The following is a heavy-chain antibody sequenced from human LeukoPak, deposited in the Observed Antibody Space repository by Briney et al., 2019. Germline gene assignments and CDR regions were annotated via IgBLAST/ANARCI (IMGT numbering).Heavy chain of an antibody. V-gene: IGHV4-59*07. CDR3: ARFGTSSSRFFDQ. CDR2: IHYSGTT. J-gene: IGHJ4*02. D-gene: IGHD6-6*01. CDR1: GDTFSTYY. Sequence: SATLTLTCTASGDTFSTYYWRWIRQPPGKGLEWIGNIHYSGTTTYYPSLKSRVTIALDTSKNQFSLKLNSVTAADSAVYYCARFGTSSSRFFDQWGQGTLVTVS.